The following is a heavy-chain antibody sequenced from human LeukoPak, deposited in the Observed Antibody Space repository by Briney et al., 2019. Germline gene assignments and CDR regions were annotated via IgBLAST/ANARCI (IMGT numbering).Heavy chain of an antibody. CDR3: ARDKRVLTPGLTTIYTGWWFDP. V-gene: IGHV1-18*01. CDR1: NYLLNTHG. CDR2: ICADYCNT. D-gene: IGHD2-21*02. J-gene: IGHJ5*02. Sequence: GASVKVSRKSSNYLLNTHGMNGVGPAPGQGLEWMGCICADYCNTKPAQKFQGRLTMATDTSTNTAYMELRTLTSDDTAVYYCARDKRVLTPGLTTIYTGWWFDPWGQGTLVTVTS.